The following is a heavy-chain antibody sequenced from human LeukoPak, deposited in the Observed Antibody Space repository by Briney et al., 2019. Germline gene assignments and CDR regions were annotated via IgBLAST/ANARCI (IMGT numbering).Heavy chain of an antibody. V-gene: IGHV3-48*03. J-gene: IGHJ4*02. CDR1: GFTFSSYE. CDR2: IIGSGSTI. Sequence: PGGSLRLSCAASGFTFSSYEMNWVRQAPGKGLEWVSHIIGSGSTIYYADSVRDRFTISRDNAKNSLYLQMNSLRAEDTAVYYCASGGSSGWSYWGLGTLVTVS. D-gene: IGHD6-19*01. CDR3: ASGGSSGWSY.